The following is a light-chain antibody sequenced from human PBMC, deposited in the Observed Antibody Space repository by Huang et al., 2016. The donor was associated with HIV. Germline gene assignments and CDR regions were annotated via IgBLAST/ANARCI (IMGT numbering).Light chain of an antibody. CDR1: QSVNSF. V-gene: IGKV3-11*01. CDR2: DAS. Sequence: ETVLPQSPATLSLSPGERATLSCRASQSVNSFLAWYQQKPGQTPRLLLYDASNMATGIPARFSGSGSGTDFTLTIIGLEPEDFAVYYCQQRKYWPPITFGQGTRLEIK. J-gene: IGKJ5*01. CDR3: QQRKYWPPIT.